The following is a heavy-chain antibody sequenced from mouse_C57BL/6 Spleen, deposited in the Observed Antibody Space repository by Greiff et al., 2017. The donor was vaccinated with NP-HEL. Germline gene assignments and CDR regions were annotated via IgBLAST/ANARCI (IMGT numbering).Heavy chain of an antibody. V-gene: IGHV1-52*01. CDR1: GYTFTSYW. CDR2: IDPSDSET. Sequence: QVQLQQPGAELVRPGSSVKLSCKASGYTFTSYWMHWVKQRPIQGLEWIGNIDPSDSETHYNQKFKDKATLTVDKSSSTAYMQLSSLTSEDSAVYYCARATGNYEFAYWGQGTLVTGSA. D-gene: IGHD2-1*01. J-gene: IGHJ3*01. CDR3: ARATGNYEFAY.